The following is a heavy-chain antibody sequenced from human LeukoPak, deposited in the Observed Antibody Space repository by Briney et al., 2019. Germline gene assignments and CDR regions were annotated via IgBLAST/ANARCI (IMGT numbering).Heavy chain of an antibody. V-gene: IGHV4-30-2*01. CDR3: AKWDPPYSPDAFDI. D-gene: IGHD4-11*01. CDR1: GGSISSGGYY. Sequence: PSQTLSLTCTVSGGSISSGGYYWSWIRQPPGKGLEWIGYIYHSGSTYYNPSLKSRVTISVDRSKNQFSLKLSSVTAADTAVYYCAKWDPPYSPDAFDIWGQGTMVTVSS. CDR2: IYHSGST. J-gene: IGHJ3*02.